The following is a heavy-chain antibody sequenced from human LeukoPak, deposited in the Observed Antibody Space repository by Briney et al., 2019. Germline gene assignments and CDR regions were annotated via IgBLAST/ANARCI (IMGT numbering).Heavy chain of an antibody. Sequence: GGSLRLSCAASGFTFSSYAMSWVRQAPGKGLEWVSAISGSGGSTYYADSVKGRFTISGDNSKNTLYLQMNSLRAEDTAVYYCAKEYVSITMIVVVTPLGYWGQGTLVTVSS. V-gene: IGHV3-23*01. D-gene: IGHD3-22*01. CDR2: ISGSGGST. CDR1: GFTFSSYA. J-gene: IGHJ4*02. CDR3: AKEYVSITMIVVVTPLGY.